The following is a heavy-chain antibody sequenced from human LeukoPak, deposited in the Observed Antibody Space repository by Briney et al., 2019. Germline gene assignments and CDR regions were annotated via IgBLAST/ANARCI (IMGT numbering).Heavy chain of an antibody. CDR3: ARGGRGNFDY. D-gene: IGHD3-10*01. V-gene: IGHV1-18*01. CDR1: GYTFTTYH. Sequence: GASVKVSCEASGYTFTTYHINWVRQAPGQGLEWMGRINAYNGNTNYEQKLQGRVIMTTDTSTSTVYMELRSLRSDDTAVYYCARGGRGNFDYWGQGTLVTVSS. J-gene: IGHJ4*02. CDR2: INAYNGNT.